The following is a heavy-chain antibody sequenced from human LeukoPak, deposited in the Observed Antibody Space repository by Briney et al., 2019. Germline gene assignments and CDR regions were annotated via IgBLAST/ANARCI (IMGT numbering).Heavy chain of an antibody. V-gene: IGHV1-46*01. CDR1: GYTFTYHY. J-gene: IGHJ4*02. Sequence: ASVKVSCKASGYTFTYHYIHLVRQVPGQGLEWMGIINPSNGNTNYAQKFQGRVTMTRDTSTSTVYMELNSLGSEDTAVYYCARESGSGKDFDCWGQGTLVTVSS. CDR2: INPSNGNT. D-gene: IGHD2-15*01. CDR3: ARESGSGKDFDC.